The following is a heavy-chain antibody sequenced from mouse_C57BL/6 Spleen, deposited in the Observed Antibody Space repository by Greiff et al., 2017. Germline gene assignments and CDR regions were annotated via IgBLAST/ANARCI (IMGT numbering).Heavy chain of an antibody. CDR3: ARGWLLPLDY. J-gene: IGHJ2*01. D-gene: IGHD2-3*01. Sequence: QVQLQQSGPELVKPGASGKISSRASGSAFSSSWMNWLKQRPGRGLGGIGRFYPGDGDTNYNGKFKGKATLTADKSSSTAYMQLSSLTSEDSAVYFCARGWLLPLDYWGQGTTLTVSS. CDR1: GSAFSSSW. V-gene: IGHV1-82*01. CDR2: FYPGDGDT.